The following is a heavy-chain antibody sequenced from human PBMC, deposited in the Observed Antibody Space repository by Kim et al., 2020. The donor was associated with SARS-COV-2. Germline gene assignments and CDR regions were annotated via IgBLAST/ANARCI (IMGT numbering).Heavy chain of an antibody. CDR3: ARGTPRGVRTKFDY. V-gene: IGHV4-34*01. D-gene: IGHD1-1*01. CDR1: GGSFSGYY. Sequence: SETLSLTCAVYGGSFSGYYWSWIRQPPGKGLEWIGEINHSGSTNYNPSLKSRVTISVDTSKNQFSLKLSSVTAADTAVYYCARGTPRGVRTKFDYWGQGTLVTVSS. J-gene: IGHJ4*02. CDR2: INHSGST.